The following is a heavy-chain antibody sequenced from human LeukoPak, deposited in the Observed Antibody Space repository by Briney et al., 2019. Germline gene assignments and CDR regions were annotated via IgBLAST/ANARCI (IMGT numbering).Heavy chain of an antibody. CDR3: ARGYGDFRVEGRYFHS. J-gene: IGHJ4*02. V-gene: IGHV4-59*01. D-gene: IGHD4-17*01. CDR1: GGSISSYY. CDR2: IYYSGST. Sequence: SETLSLTCTVSGGSISSYYWSWIRQRPGKGLEWIGYIYYSGSTNYNPSLKSRVTISVDTSKNQFSLKLSSVTAADTAVYYCARGYGDFRVEGRYFHSWGQGTLVTLSS.